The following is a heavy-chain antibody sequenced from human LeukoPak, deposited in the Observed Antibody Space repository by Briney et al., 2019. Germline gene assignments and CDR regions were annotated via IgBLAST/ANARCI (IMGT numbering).Heavy chain of an antibody. CDR2: IYWNDEN. D-gene: IGHD6-13*01. J-gene: IGHJ4*02. CDR1: GGSISSYYW. Sequence: TLSLTCTVSGGSISSYYWSWIRQPPRKALDWLALIYWNDENRYRPSLKNRLTITKDTSKTQVVFTMTNMDPVDTATYYCAHREPCIAGAIDYWGQGTLVTVSS. CDR3: AHREPCIAGAIDY. V-gene: IGHV2-5*01.